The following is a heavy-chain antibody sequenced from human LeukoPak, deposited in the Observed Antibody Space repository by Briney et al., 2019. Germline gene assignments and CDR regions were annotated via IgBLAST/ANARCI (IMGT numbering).Heavy chain of an antibody. Sequence: GGSLRLSCAASGFTFSSYAMSWVRHAPGKGREWVSAISGSGGSTYYADSVKGRVTISRDNSKNTLYLQMNSLRAEDTAVYYCAKKLGTLIVATTPDYWGQGTLVTVSS. V-gene: IGHV3-23*01. J-gene: IGHJ4*02. CDR1: GFTFSSYA. D-gene: IGHD5-12*01. CDR2: ISGSGGST. CDR3: AKKLGTLIVATTPDY.